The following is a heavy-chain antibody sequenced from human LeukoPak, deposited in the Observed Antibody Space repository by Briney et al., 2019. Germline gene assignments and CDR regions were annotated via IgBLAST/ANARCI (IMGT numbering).Heavy chain of an antibody. CDR1: GGSISSYY. Sequence: SETLSLTCTVSGGSISSYYWSWIRQPPGKGLEWIGSIFHSGDTYYNPSLKSRLSMSVDTSENQFSLRLSSATAADTAVYYCAGTYSLYDAFDIWGQGTMVTVSS. D-gene: IGHD6-13*01. J-gene: IGHJ3*02. CDR3: AGTYSLYDAFDI. CDR2: IFHSGDT. V-gene: IGHV4-59*04.